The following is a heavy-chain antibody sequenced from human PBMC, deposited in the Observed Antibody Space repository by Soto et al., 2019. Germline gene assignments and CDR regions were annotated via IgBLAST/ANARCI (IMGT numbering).Heavy chain of an antibody. Sequence: SETLSLTCTVSGVSIHNSHSFWAWIRQPPGKGLQFIASVYHNGGAHYNSSLKSRVTISVDTANKQVSLRMRSLTAADTAFYYCGRVVEGATRHTDPDSCGQRILVPVSS. V-gene: IGHV4-39*01. CDR3: GRVVEGATRHTDPDS. CDR2: VYHNGGA. CDR1: GVSIHNSHSF. D-gene: IGHD2-21*01. J-gene: IGHJ5*01.